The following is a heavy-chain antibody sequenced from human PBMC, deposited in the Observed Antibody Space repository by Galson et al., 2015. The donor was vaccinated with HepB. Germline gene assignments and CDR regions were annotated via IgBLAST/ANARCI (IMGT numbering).Heavy chain of an antibody. J-gene: IGHJ3*01. CDR2: IHPSDSDS. Sequence: GAEVKKPGDSLKISCQGSAYILTNYWIGWVRQMPGTGLEWVATIHPSDSDSRYSPSFLGQVTISADKSMHTTDLQWSSLRASDPAMYYCARQAEDGTPAPDAFEFWGQGTMVTVSS. D-gene: IGHD2-15*01. CDR1: AYILTNYW. V-gene: IGHV5-51*01. CDR3: ARQAEDGTPAPDAFEF.